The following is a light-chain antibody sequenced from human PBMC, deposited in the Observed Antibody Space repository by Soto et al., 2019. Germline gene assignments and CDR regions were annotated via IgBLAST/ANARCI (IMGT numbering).Light chain of an antibody. V-gene: IGLV2-14*01. CDR3: SSYTSSSTLHKVV. CDR1: SSDVGGYNY. J-gene: IGLJ2*01. Sequence: QSALTQPASVSGSPGQSITISCTGTSSDVGGYNYVSWYQQHPGKAPKLMIYEVSNRPSGVSNRFSGSKSGNTASLTISGLQAEDEADYYCSSYTSSSTLHKVVFGGGTKLTVL. CDR2: EVS.